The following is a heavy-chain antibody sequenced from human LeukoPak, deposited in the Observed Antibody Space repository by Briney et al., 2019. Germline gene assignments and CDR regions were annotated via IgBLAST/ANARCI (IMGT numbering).Heavy chain of an antibody. D-gene: IGHD1-26*01. CDR2: IYHSGST. CDR1: GYSISSGYY. V-gene: IGHV4-38-2*02. J-gene: IGHJ4*02. CDR3: ARVKWELKYYFDY. Sequence: SETLSLTCTVSGYSISSGYYWGWIRQPPGKGLEWIGSIYHSGSTYYNPSLKSRVTISVDTSKNQFSLKLSSVTAADTAVYYCARVKWELKYYFDYWGQGTLVTVSS.